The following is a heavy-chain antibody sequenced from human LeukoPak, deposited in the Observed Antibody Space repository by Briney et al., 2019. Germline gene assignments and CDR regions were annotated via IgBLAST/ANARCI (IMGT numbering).Heavy chain of an antibody. CDR3: ARDPVGGDIDY. CDR2: ISTTSSYT. CDR1: GFTFSDYY. J-gene: IGHJ4*02. D-gene: IGHD5-24*01. Sequence: GGSLRLSCAASGFTFSDYYMSWIRQAPGKGLEWVSYISTTSSYTNYADSVKGRFTISRDNAKNSLYLQMNSLRAEDTAVYYCARDPVGGDIDYWGQGTLVTVSS. V-gene: IGHV3-11*06.